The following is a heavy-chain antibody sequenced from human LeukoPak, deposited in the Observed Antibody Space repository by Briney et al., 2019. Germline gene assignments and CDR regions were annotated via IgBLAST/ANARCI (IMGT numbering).Heavy chain of an antibody. Sequence: GGSLRLSCAASGFTFSSYAMTWVRQAPGQGLEGVSGISGSGDTTYYADSVKGRITISRDNSKKMLYLQMNSLRGDDTAVYYCAKDVGKWESLHFFDYWGQGTLVTVSS. CDR3: AKDVGKWESLHFFDY. CDR1: GFTFSSYA. V-gene: IGHV3-23*01. J-gene: IGHJ4*02. CDR2: ISGSGDTT. D-gene: IGHD1-26*01.